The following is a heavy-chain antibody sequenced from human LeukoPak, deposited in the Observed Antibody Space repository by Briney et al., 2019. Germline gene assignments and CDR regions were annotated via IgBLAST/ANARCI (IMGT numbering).Heavy chain of an antibody. CDR3: AKDLVTVTKGFDI. CDR2: ISYIGST. D-gene: IGHD4-17*01. J-gene: IGHJ3*02. CDR1: DDSFSSHY. Sequence: SETLSLTCAVSDDSFSSHYWTWIRQPPGKGLEWIGYISYIGSTNYNPSLKSRVTISIDTSRNQFSLRLSSVTAADTAVYYCAKDLVTVTKGFDIWGQGTMVSVSS. V-gene: IGHV4-59*11.